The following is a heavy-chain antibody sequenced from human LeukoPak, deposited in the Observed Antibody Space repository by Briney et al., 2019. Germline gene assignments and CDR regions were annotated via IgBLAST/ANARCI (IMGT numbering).Heavy chain of an antibody. V-gene: IGHV3-74*01. CDR1: GFTFNSYL. Sequence: GGSLRLSCAASGFTFNSYLMSWVRQAPGKGLVWVSRIDGDWATTSYEDSVKGRFTISRDNANNMVYLEMNSLRVEDTAVYYCTRDSGADRRYFDLWGRGTLVTVSS. CDR3: TRDSGADRRYFDL. CDR2: IDGDWATT. J-gene: IGHJ2*01. D-gene: IGHD7-27*01.